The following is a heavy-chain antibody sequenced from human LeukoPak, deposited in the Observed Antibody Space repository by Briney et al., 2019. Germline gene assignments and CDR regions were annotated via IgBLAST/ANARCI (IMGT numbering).Heavy chain of an antibody. D-gene: IGHD3-10*02. Sequence: PGGSLRLSCEASGCTFSRTWMHWVRQGPGKGLLWLSRIESGGTTMYAESVKGRFTISRDNAKNTIYLQMNSLRAEDTAVYYCVRDNYYVMDVWGQGTVVTVAS. CDR3: VRDNYYVMDV. CDR1: GCTFSRTW. V-gene: IGHV3-74*03. CDR2: IESGGTT. J-gene: IGHJ3*01.